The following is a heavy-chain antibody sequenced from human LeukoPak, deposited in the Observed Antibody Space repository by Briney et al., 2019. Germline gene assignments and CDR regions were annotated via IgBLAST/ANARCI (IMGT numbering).Heavy chain of an antibody. D-gene: IGHD4-17*01. CDR3: AKAAYGDYVNWFDP. Sequence: GGSLRLSFAASGFTFRNYAMNWVRQVPGKGLEWVSSIAATSGSTFYADSVKGRFTISRDNSKNTLYLQMNSLRAEDTALYHCAKAAYGDYVNWFDPWGQGTLVIVAS. CDR1: GFTFRNYA. V-gene: IGHV3-23*01. J-gene: IGHJ5*02. CDR2: IAATSGST.